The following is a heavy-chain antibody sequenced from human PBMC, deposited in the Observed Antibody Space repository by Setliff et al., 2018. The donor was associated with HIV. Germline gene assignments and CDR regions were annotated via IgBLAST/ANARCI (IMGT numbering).Heavy chain of an antibody. CDR2: IWYDGSNK. J-gene: IGHJ6*03. Sequence: GGSLRLSCAASGFTFSSYGMHWVRQAPGKGLEWVAVIWYDGSNKYYADSVKGRFTISRDNSKNTLYLQMNSLRAEDTAVYYCARDPGVPAAIAYYYYYYMDVWGKGTTVTVS. D-gene: IGHD2-2*01. V-gene: IGHV3-33*08. CDR1: GFTFSSYG. CDR3: ARDPGVPAAIAYYYYYYMDV.